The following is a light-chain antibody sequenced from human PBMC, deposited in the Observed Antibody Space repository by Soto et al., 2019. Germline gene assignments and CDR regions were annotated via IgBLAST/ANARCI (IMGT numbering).Light chain of an antibody. V-gene: IGKV3-15*01. CDR2: GAS. CDR3: QQYNNWPGT. Sequence: EIVMTQSPATLSVSPGERATLSCRASQSVSSNLAWYQQKPGQAPRLLIYGASTRATGIPDRFSGSGSGTEFTLTISSLQSEDFAVYYCQQYNNWPGTFGPGTKVDIK. CDR1: QSVSSN. J-gene: IGKJ3*01.